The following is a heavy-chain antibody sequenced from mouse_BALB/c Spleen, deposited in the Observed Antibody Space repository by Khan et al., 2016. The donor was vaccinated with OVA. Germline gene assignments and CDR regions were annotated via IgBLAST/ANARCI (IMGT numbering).Heavy chain of an antibody. J-gene: IGHJ3*01. CDR2: IDPENGNT. V-gene: IGHV14-1*02. D-gene: IGHD2-13*01. CDR3: SKDGDSPWFAY. CDR1: GFYIKDYY. Sequence: EVKLQESGAELVRPGALVNLSCTASGFYIKDYYMHWVKQRPEQGLVWIGRIDPENGNTIYDPKFQGKASITSATSSNQAYLQLSSLTSEDTSGDDGSKDGDSPWFAYWGQGTLVTVSA.